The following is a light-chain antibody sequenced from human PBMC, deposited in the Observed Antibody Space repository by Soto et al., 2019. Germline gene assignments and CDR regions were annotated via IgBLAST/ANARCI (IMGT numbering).Light chain of an antibody. J-gene: IGKJ4*01. V-gene: IGKV1-9*01. CDR3: QQVDVYTYT. Sequence: IQLTQSPSSLSASVGDRVTITCRASQGISSFLAWYQQKPGKAPNLLIYAASTLQSGVPSRFSGGGSGTDFTLNIDRMQHEDFANYYCQQVDVYTYTSGGGTKGDIK. CDR1: QGISSF. CDR2: AAS.